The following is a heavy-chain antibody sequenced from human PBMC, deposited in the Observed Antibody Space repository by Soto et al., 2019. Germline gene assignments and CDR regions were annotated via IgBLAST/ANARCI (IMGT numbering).Heavy chain of an antibody. CDR3: ASDNAYYDILSGYPSRAFDI. J-gene: IGHJ3*02. D-gene: IGHD3-9*01. CDR1: GGTFSRYA. V-gene: IGHV1-69*06. Sequence: SVKVSCKASGGTFSRYAISWVRQAPGQGLEWMGGIRPIFGTANYAQKVQGRVTITADKSTSTAYMELSSLRSEDTAVYYCASDNAYYDILSGYPSRAFDIWGQGTTVPVSS. CDR2: IRPIFGTA.